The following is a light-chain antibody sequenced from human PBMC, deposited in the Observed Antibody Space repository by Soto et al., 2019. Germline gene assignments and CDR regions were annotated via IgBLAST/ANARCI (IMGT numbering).Light chain of an antibody. Sequence: SYELTQPPSVSVSPGQTATITCSGDKLGDRYTYWYQQKPGQSPVLVIYQNNKRPSGIPERFSGSNSGNTATLTISGTQAIDEADYYCQAWDSSTVVFGRGTKLTVL. CDR3: QAWDSSTVV. CDR1: KLGDRY. J-gene: IGLJ2*01. CDR2: QNN. V-gene: IGLV3-1*01.